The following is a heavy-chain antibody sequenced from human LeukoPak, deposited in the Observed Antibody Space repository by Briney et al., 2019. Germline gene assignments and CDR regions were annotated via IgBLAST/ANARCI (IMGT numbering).Heavy chain of an antibody. D-gene: IGHD3-3*01. J-gene: IGHJ4*02. CDR3: ARDHYDFWSDHDPFDY. Sequence: ASVKVSCKASGYTFTSYGISWVRQAPGQGLEWMGWISAYNGNTNYAQKLQGRVTMTTDTSTSTAYMELRSLRSDDTAVYYCARDHYDFWSDHDPFDYWGQGTLVTVSS. CDR1: GYTFTSYG. CDR2: ISAYNGNT. V-gene: IGHV1-18*01.